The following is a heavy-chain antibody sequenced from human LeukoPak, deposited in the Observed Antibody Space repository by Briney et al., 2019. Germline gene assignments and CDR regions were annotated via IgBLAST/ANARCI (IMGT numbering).Heavy chain of an antibody. V-gene: IGHV4-30-4*08. J-gene: IGHJ4*02. CDR3: ARCHPDSGSYFDY. Sequence: SETLSLTCTVSGGSISSGDYYWSWIRQPPGKGLEWIGYIYYSGSTYYNPSLKSRVTISVDTSKDQFSLKLSSVTAADTAVYYCARCHPDSGSYFDYWGQGTLVTVSS. CDR1: GGSISSGDYY. D-gene: IGHD1-26*01. CDR2: IYYSGST.